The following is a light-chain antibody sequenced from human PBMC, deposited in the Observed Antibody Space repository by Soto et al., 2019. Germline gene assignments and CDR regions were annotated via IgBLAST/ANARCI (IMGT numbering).Light chain of an antibody. CDR1: QGNSNW. J-gene: IGKJ4*01. CDR3: QQADTFPLT. V-gene: IGKV1-12*01. CDR2: AAS. Sequence: DIQMTQSPSSVSASVGDRVTITCRASQGNSNWVTWYQHKPGKAPNLLIYAASTLQSEVPSRFSGSGSGTEFTLTISSLQPEDFATYYCQQADTFPLTFGGGTKVDIK.